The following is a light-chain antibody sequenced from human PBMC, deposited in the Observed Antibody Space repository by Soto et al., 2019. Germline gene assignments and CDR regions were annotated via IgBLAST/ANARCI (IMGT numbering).Light chain of an antibody. CDR3: QHYNSYSEA. Sequence: DIQMTPAPGTLPASVAARVTITCRASQTISSWLAWYQQKPGKAPKLLIYEASTLKSGVPSRFSGSGSGTEFTLTISSLQPDDFATYYCQHYNSYSEAFGQGTKV. V-gene: IGKV1-5*03. CDR2: EAS. CDR1: QTISSW. J-gene: IGKJ1*01.